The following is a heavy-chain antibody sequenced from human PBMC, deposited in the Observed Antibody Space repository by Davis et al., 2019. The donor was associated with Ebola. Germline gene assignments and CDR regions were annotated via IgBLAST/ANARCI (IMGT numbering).Heavy chain of an antibody. J-gene: IGHJ4*02. CDR2: ISWNSASI. CDR3: ARDLGRVTVGN. D-gene: IGHD4-17*01. Sequence: SLKISCAASGFIFDDYSMHWVRHAPGKGLQWVAGISWNSASIDYADSVKGRFTISRDNAKASLYLQMNSLKTGDTAFYYCARDLGRVTVGNWGQGTLVTVSS. V-gene: IGHV3-9*01. CDR1: GFIFDDYS.